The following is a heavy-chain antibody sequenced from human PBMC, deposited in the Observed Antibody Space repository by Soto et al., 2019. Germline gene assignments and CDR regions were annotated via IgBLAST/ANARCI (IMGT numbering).Heavy chain of an antibody. J-gene: IGHJ3*02. CDR3: ARDRVNWNYGPDAFDI. V-gene: IGHV1-2*04. D-gene: IGHD1-7*01. CDR1: GYTFTGYY. Sequence: QVQLVQSGAEVKKPGASVKVSCKASGYTFTGYYMHWVRQAPGQGLEWMGWINPNSGGTNYAQKFQGWVTMTRDTSISTAYMELSRLRSDDTAVYYCARDRVNWNYGPDAFDIWGQGTMVTVSS. CDR2: INPNSGGT.